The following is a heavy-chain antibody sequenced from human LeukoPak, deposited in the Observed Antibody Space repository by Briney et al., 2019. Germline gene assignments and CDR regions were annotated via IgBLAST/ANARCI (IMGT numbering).Heavy chain of an antibody. CDR1: GFTFSSNS. V-gene: IGHV3-53*01. CDR2: IHSGGNT. J-gene: IGHJ4*02. CDR3: ARRAGEYSHPYDY. D-gene: IGHD4-17*01. Sequence: GGSLRLSCAVSGFTFSSNSMSWVRQAPGKGLEWVSFIHSGGNTHYSDSVKGRFTISRDNSKNTLYLQMDSLRADDTAVYYCARRAGEYSHPYDYWGQGTLVTVSS.